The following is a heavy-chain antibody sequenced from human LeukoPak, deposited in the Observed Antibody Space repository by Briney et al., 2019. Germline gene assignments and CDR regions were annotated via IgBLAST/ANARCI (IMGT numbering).Heavy chain of an antibody. CDR1: GGTFSSYA. D-gene: IGHD3-22*01. J-gene: IGHJ6*02. V-gene: IGHV1-69*13. CDR3: ARYYYDSSGYVRYYYGMDV. Sequence: GASVKVSCKASGGTFSSYAISWVRQAPGQGLEWMGGIIPIFGTANYAQKFQGRVTITADESTSTAYMELSSLRSEDTAVYYCARYYYDSSGYVRYYYGMDVWGQGTTVTVSS. CDR2: IIPIFGTA.